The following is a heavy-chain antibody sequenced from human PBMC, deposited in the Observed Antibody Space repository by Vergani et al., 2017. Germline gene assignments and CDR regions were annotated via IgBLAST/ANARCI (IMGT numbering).Heavy chain of an antibody. V-gene: IGHV4-61*02. D-gene: IGHD2-8*01. CDR1: GGSISSGSYY. CDR3: ARARIGYCTNGVCSRHWYFDL. CDR2: IYTSGST. Sequence: QVQLQESGPGLVKPSQTLSLTCTVSGGSISSGSYYWSWIRQPAGKGLEWIGRIYTSGSTNYNPSLKSRVTMSVDTSKNQFSLKLSSVTAADTAVYYCARARIGYCTNGVCSRHWYFDLWGRGTLVTVSS. J-gene: IGHJ2*01.